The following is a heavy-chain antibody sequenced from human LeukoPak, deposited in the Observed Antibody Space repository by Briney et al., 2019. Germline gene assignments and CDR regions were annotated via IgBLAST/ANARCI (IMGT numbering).Heavy chain of an antibody. CDR3: ARGYISSWDDY. CDR2: INPSSGGT. V-gene: IGHV1-2*02. Sequence: ASVKVSCTASGYTFTAYYMHWVRQPPGQGLEWMGWINPSSGGTNYAQKFQGRVTMTRDTSMNTAYMELSRLKSDDTAVSYCARGYISSWDDYWGQGTLVTVSS. J-gene: IGHJ4*02. D-gene: IGHD6-13*01. CDR1: GYTFTAYY.